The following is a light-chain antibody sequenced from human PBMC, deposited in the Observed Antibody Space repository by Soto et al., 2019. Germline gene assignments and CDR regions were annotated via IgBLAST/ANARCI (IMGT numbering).Light chain of an antibody. V-gene: IGKV1-27*01. Sequence: DMQMTQSPSSLSASVGDRVTITCRASQGISKYLAWYQQRPGGVPKVLIYAASTLQSGVPSRVAGSGSGTEFTLTISSLQTEDVAPYYCQKYNSAPRTFGQGTKV. CDR3: QKYNSAPRT. J-gene: IGKJ1*01. CDR2: AAS. CDR1: QGISKY.